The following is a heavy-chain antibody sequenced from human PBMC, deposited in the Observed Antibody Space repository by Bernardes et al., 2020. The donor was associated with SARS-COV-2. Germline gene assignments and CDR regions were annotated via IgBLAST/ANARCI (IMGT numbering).Heavy chain of an antibody. J-gene: IGHJ4*02. V-gene: IGHV3-74*01. D-gene: IGHD3-22*01. CDR1: GFTFSNYW. Sequence: VGSLRLSCAGSGFTFSNYWMHWVRQAPGKGLVWVSRIKSDGSVTNYADSVKGRFTISRDNAKNTLYLQMNSLSAEDTAVYYCTRGPLSGYGSFGVWGQGTLVTVSS. CDR3: TRGPLSGYGSFGV. CDR2: IKSDGSVT.